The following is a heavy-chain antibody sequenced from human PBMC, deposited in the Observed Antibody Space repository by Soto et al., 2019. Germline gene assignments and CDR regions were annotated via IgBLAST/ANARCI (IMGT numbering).Heavy chain of an antibody. CDR1: GYTFTSYG. CDR2: ISAYNGNT. V-gene: IGHV1-18*01. Sequence: ASVKVSCKASGYTFTSYGISWVRQAPGQGLEWMGWISAYNGNTNYAQKLQGRVTMTTDTSTSTAYMELRSLRSDDTAVYYCARDLAGDSGYDWDLDYWGQGTLVTVSS. D-gene: IGHD5-12*01. CDR3: ARDLAGDSGYDWDLDY. J-gene: IGHJ4*02.